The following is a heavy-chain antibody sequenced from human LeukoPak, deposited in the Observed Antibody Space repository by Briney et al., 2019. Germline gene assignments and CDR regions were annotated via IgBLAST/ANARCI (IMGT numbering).Heavy chain of an antibody. D-gene: IGHD5-12*01. CDR1: GYTFTGYY. CDR3: ARVLVATVGGLLFDY. CDR2: INPNSGGT. J-gene: IGHJ4*02. V-gene: IGHV1-2*02. Sequence: ASVKVSCKASGYTFTGYYMHWVRQAPGQGLEWMGWINPNSGGTNYAQKFQGRVTMTRDTSISTAYMEPSRLRSDDTAVYYCARVLVATVGGLLFDYWGQGTLVTVSS.